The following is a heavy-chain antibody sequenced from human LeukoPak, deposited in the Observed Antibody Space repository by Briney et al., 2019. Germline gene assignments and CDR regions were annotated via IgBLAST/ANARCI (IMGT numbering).Heavy chain of an antibody. D-gene: IGHD6-13*01. V-gene: IGHV3-7*01. CDR1: GFTFSSYW. Sequence: HPGGSLRLSCAASGFTFSSYWMSWVRQAPGKGLEWVANIEQDGSEKYYVDSVKGRFTISRDNAKNSLYLQMNSLRAEDTAVYYCATVAGTSRSFVFDYWGQGTLVTVSS. CDR2: IEQDGSEK. J-gene: IGHJ4*02. CDR3: ATVAGTSRSFVFDY.